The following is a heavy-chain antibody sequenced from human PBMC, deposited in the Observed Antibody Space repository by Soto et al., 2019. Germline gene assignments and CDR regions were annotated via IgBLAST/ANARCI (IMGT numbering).Heavy chain of an antibody. V-gene: IGHV3-30*03. J-gene: IGHJ6*02. Sequence: RLSCAASGFTFSSYGMHWVRQAPGKGLEWVAVISYDGSNKYYADSVKGRFTISRDNSKNTLYLQMNSLRAEDTAVYYCALGGATLYYYYYGMDVWGQGTTVTVSS. D-gene: IGHD1-26*01. CDR3: ALGGATLYYYYYGMDV. CDR2: ISYDGSNK. CDR1: GFTFSSYG.